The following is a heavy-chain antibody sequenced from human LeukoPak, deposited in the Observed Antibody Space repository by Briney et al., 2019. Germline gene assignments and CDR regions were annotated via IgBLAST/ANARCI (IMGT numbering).Heavy chain of an antibody. CDR1: GFTFSSYS. V-gene: IGHV3-48*01. CDR2: ISSSSSTI. Sequence: GGSLRLSCAASGFTFSSYSMNWVRQAPGKGLEWVSYISSSSSTIYYADSVKGRFTISRDNAKNSLYLQMNSLRAEDTAVYYCASIATLWYRDGYNGYWGQGTLVTVSS. D-gene: IGHD5-24*01. J-gene: IGHJ4*02. CDR3: ASIATLWYRDGYNGY.